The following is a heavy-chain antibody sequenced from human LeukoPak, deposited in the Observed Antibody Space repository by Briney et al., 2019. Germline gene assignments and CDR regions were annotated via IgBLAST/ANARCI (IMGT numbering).Heavy chain of an antibody. CDR1: GDSISSGTYY. CDR3: ARAKRWLPFDY. CDR2: IYTSGST. J-gene: IGHJ4*02. D-gene: IGHD5-24*01. Sequence: SETLSLTCTVSGDSISSGTYYWSWMRQPAGKGLEWIGRIYTSGSTNYNPSLKSRVTISVDTSKNQFSLKLDSVTAADTAVYYCARAKRWLPFDYWGQGTLVTFSS. V-gene: IGHV4-61*02.